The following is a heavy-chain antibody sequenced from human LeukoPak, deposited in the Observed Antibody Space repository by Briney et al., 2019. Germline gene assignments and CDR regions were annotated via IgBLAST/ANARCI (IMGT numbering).Heavy chain of an antibody. CDR2: ISGSGGST. J-gene: IGHJ3*02. D-gene: IGHD2-2*01. CDR3: AKLTTKGYCSSTSCPLEAFDI. CDR1: GFTFSSYA. Sequence: GGSLRLSCAASGFTFSSYAMSWVRQAPGKGLEWVSAISGSGGSTYYADSVKGRFTISRDNSKNTLYLQMNSLRAEDTAVYYCAKLTTKGYCSSTSCPLEAFDIWGQGTMVTVSS. V-gene: IGHV3-23*01.